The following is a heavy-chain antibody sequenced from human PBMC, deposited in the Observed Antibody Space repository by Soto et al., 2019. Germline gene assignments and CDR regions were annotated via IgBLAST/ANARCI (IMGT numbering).Heavy chain of an antibody. D-gene: IGHD3-10*01. CDR3: ASSMGRGGNDY. J-gene: IGHJ4*02. CDR2: IKTDGSEK. CDR1: GFTFSDYW. Sequence: EVQLVESGGGLVQPGGSLRLSCAASGFTFSDYWMSWVRQAPGKGLECVANIKTDGSEKYYVDPVKGRFTISRDNAVNPLYLQMNSLRAEDAAVYYCASSMGRGGNDYWGQGTLVDVSS. V-gene: IGHV3-7*05.